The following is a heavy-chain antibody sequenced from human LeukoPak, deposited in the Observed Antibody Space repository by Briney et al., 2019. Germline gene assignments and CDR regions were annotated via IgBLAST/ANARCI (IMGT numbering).Heavy chain of an antibody. Sequence: PGGSLRLSCAASGFTVSGSAMHWVCQASGKGLEWLGRVRSKGYNYATAYSASVKDRFIISRDDSKSTAYLQMSSLKSEDTAVYYCATLGETSGWYPDHWGQGALVTVSS. CDR1: GFTVSGSA. D-gene: IGHD6-19*01. CDR3: ATLGETSGWYPDH. V-gene: IGHV3-73*01. CDR2: VRSKGYNYAT. J-gene: IGHJ4*02.